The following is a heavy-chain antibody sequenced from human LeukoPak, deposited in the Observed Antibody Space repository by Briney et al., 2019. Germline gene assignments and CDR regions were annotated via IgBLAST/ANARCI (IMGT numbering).Heavy chain of an antibody. Sequence: GGSLRLSCAASGFTFNNYGMHWVRQAPGKELEWVAAISYDGSNKNYADFVKGRFTISRDNSENTLYLQMDGLRAEDTAAYYCAKESEYRNSLWYFDYWGQGTLVTVSS. J-gene: IGHJ4*02. D-gene: IGHD6-6*01. CDR1: GFTFNNYG. CDR3: AKESEYRNSLWYFDY. CDR2: ISYDGSNK. V-gene: IGHV3-30*18.